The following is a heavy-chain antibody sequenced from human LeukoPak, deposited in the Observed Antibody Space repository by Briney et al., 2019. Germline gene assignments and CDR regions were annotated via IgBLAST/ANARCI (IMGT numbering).Heavy chain of an antibody. D-gene: IGHD5-12*01. J-gene: IGHJ4*02. CDR1: GYTFRNYG. V-gene: IGHV1-18*01. CDR2: ISAYNGDT. CDR3: ARDPTNTSGYYAYFDY. Sequence: ASVKVSCKASGYTFRNYGITWVRQAPGQGLEWMGWISAYNGDTHYAQNLQGRVTMTTDTSTNTAYMELRSLRSDDTTVYYCARDPTNTSGYYAYFDYWGQGTLVTVSS.